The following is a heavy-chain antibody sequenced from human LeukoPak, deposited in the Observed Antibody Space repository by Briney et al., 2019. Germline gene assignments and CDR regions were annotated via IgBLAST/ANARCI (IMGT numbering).Heavy chain of an antibody. CDR1: GFSLSTSGVG. D-gene: IGHD2-2*02. CDR3: AHRRFGSKTIPFYYMDV. CDR2: IYWDDDK. V-gene: IGHV2-5*02. Sequence: ESGPTLVKPTQTLTLTCTFSGFSLSTSGVGVGWIRQPPGKALEWLALIYWDDDKRYSPSLKSRLTITMDTSKNQVVLTMTNMDPVDTATYYCAHRRFGSKTIPFYYMDVWGKGTTVTVSS. J-gene: IGHJ6*03.